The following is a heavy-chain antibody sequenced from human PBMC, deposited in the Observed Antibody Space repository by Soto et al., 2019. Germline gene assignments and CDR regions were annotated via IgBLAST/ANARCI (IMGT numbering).Heavy chain of an antibody. Sequence: QVQLIQSAGEVKKPGASVKVSCKASGYTFTNYVIHWIRQAPGQGLEWMAWISPLKGNSNDAQKVPGRVTVSADTSTNTVYIHLRGLNSDETPLYFCERSGQHPLDHWGQGSLVTV. CDR2: ISPLKGNS. CDR3: ERSGQHPLDH. J-gene: IGHJ4*02. V-gene: IGHV1-18*01. CDR1: GYTFTNYV. D-gene: IGHD6-25*01.